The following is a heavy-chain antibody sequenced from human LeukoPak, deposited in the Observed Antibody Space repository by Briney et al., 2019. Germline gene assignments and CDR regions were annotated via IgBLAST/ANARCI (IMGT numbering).Heavy chain of an antibody. CDR3: ARIRSHRTRYFDY. CDR1: GGSCSGYY. J-gene: IGHJ4*02. Sequence: SETLSLTCAVYGGSCSGYYWSWIRQPPGKGLEWIGEINHSGSTNYNPSLKSRVTISVDTSKNQFSLKLSSVTAADTAVYYCARIRSHRTRYFDYWGQGTLVTVSS. V-gene: IGHV4-34*01. D-gene: IGHD1-1*01. CDR2: INHSGST.